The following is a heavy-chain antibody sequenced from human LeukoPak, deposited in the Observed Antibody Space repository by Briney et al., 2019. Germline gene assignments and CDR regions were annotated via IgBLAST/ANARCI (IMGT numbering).Heavy chain of an antibody. D-gene: IGHD3-22*01. CDR2: VYYSGST. V-gene: IGHV4-39*07. CDR3: VRAGSYYYDSSGYGARRYFDY. CDR1: GGTISSASYF. Sequence: PSETLSLTCTVSGGTISSASYFWGWIRQPPGKGPEWIGSVYYSGSTYYNASLKSRVAISLDTSKNQFSLKLSSVTAADTAVYYCVRAGSYYYDSSGYGARRYFDYWGQGTQLTVSS. J-gene: IGHJ4*02.